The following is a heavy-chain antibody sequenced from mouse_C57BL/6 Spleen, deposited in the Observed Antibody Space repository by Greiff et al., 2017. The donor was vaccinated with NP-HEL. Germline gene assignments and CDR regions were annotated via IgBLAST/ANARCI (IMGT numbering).Heavy chain of an antibody. CDR3: ARPYDYYGSSLAY. CDR2: ISSGGSYT. D-gene: IGHD1-1*01. J-gene: IGHJ3*01. V-gene: IGHV5-6*01. Sequence: EVMLVESGGDLVKPGGSLKLSCAASGFTFSSYGMSWVRQTPDKRLEWVATISSGGSYTYHPDSVKGRFTISRDNAKNTLYLQMSSLKSEDTAMYYCARPYDYYGSSLAYWGQGTLVTVSA. CDR1: GFTFSSYG.